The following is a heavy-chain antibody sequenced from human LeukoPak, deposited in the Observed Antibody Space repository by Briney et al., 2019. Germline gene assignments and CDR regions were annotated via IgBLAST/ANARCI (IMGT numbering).Heavy chain of an antibody. Sequence: GGSLRLSCAASGLTFRSHAMTWVRQAPGKGLEWVSVISGSGNNTYYADSVKGRFTISRDNSKNTLYLQMNSLRPEDTAVYYCAKGKDVWGSYRTEFDFWGQRTLVAVSS. CDR3: AKGKDVWGSYRTEFDF. D-gene: IGHD3-16*02. J-gene: IGHJ4*02. CDR2: ISGSGNNT. CDR1: GLTFRSHA. V-gene: IGHV3-23*01.